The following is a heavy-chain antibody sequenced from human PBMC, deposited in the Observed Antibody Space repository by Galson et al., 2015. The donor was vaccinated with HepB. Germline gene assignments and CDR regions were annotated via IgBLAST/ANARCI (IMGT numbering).Heavy chain of an antibody. Sequence: SVKVSWKASGGTFSSYAISWVRQAPGQGLEWMGIINPSGGSTSYAQKFQGRVTMTRDTSTSTVYMELSSLRSEDTAVYYCARDPPRHSSGWDPFDYWGQGTLVTVSS. D-gene: IGHD6-19*01. J-gene: IGHJ4*02. V-gene: IGHV1-46*01. CDR1: GGTFSSYA. CDR3: ARDPPRHSSGWDPFDY. CDR2: INPSGGST.